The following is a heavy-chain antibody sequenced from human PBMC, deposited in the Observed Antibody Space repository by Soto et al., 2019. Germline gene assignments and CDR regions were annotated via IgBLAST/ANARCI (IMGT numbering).Heavy chain of an antibody. CDR1: GYTFTSYA. J-gene: IGHJ6*02. CDR2: IDAGNGNT. CDR3: ARTVGYYYGMDV. D-gene: IGHD4-17*01. Sequence: ASVKVSCKASGYTFTSYAMHWVRQAPGQRLEWMGWIDAGNGNTKYSQKFQGRVTITRDTSASTAYMELSSLRSEDTAVYYCARTVGYYYGMDVWGQGTTVTVSS. V-gene: IGHV1-3*01.